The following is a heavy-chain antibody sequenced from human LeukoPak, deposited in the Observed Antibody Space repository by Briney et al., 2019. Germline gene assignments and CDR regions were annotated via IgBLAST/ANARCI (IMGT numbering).Heavy chain of an antibody. CDR3: ARDWEDSSSWSDY. V-gene: IGHV3-20*04. D-gene: IGHD6-13*01. Sequence: PGGSLRLSCAASGFTFDDYGMSWVRQAPGKGLEWGSGINWNGGSTGYADSVKGRFTISRDNAKKSLYLQLPRLRAEDTALYYCARDWEDSSSWSDYWGQGTLVTASS. CDR1: GFTFDDYG. CDR2: INWNGGST. J-gene: IGHJ4*02.